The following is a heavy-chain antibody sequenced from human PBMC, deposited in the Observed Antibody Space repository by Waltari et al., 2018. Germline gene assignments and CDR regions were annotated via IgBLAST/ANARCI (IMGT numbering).Heavy chain of an antibody. D-gene: IGHD2-15*01. Sequence: QVQLVQSGAEVKKPGASVKVSCKASGYTFTSYDINWVRQATGQGLEWMGWMNPNSGNTGYAQKFQGRVTMTRNTSISTAYMELSSLRSEDTAVYYCVTCARDYYYYYMDVCGKGTTVTVSS. CDR2: MNPNSGNT. CDR3: VTCARDYYYYYMDV. V-gene: IGHV1-8*01. J-gene: IGHJ6*03. CDR1: GYTFTSYD.